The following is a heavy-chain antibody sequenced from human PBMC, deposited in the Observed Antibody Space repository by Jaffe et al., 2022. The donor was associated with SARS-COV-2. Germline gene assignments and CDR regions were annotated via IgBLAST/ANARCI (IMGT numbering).Heavy chain of an antibody. V-gene: IGHV4-39*01. CDR3: ARPSSVAAAGTGDY. J-gene: IGHJ4*02. Sequence: QLQLQESGPGLVKPSETLSLTCTVSGGSISSSSYYWGWIRQPPGKGLEWIGSIYYSGSTYYNPSLKSRVTISVDTSKNQFSLKLSSVTAADTAVYYCARPSSVAAAGTGDYWGQGTLVTVSS. CDR1: GGSISSSSYY. CDR2: IYYSGST. D-gene: IGHD6-13*01.